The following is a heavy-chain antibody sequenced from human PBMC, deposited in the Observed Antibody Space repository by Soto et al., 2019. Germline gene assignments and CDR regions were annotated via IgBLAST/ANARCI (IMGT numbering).Heavy chain of an antibody. CDR2: IIPIFGTA. D-gene: IGHD1-26*01. CDR1: GGTFSSYA. V-gene: IGHV1-69*01. Sequence: QGQLVQSGAEVKKPGSSVKVSCKASGGTFSSYAISWVRQAPGQGLEWMGGIIPIFGTANYAQKFQGRVTITADESTSTAYMELSRLRSEDTAVYYCANPRVGGELLLDFDYWGQRTLVTVSS. J-gene: IGHJ4*02. CDR3: ANPRVGGELLLDFDY.